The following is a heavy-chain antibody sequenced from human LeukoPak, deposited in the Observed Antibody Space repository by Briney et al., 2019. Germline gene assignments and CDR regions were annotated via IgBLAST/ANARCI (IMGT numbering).Heavy chain of an antibody. CDR1: GGSISSGGYY. D-gene: IGHD1-26*01. Sequence: SETLSLTCTVSGGSISSGGYYWSWIRQHPGKGLEWIGYIYYSGGTYYNPSLKSRVTISVDTSKNQFSLKLSSVTAADTAVYYCARHRYRSGSDWIDPWGQGTLVTVSS. CDR2: IYYSGGT. CDR3: ARHRYRSGSDWIDP. V-gene: IGHV4-39*01. J-gene: IGHJ5*02.